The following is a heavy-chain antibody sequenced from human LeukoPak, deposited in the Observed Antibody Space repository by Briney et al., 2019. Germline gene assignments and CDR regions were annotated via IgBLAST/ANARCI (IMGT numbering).Heavy chain of an antibody. CDR1: GGSISSYY. D-gene: IGHD3-22*01. J-gene: IGHJ4*02. CDR2: IYYSGST. Sequence: SETLSLTCTVSGGSISSYYWSWIRQPPGKGLEWIGYIYYSGSTNYNPSLKSRVTISVDTSKNQFSLKLSSVTAADTAVYYCAGYYDSSGFDYWGQGTLVTVSS. CDR3: AGYYDSSGFDY. V-gene: IGHV4-59*01.